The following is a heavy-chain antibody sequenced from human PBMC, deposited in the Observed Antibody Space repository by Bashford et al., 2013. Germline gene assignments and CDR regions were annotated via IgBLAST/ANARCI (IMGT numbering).Heavy chain of an antibody. CDR1: GYSFTSYW. J-gene: IGHJ6*02. V-gene: IGHV5-51*01. Sequence: GESLKISCKGSGYSFTSYWIGWVRQMPGKGLEWMGIIYPGDSDTRYSPSFQGQVTISADKSISTAYLQWSSLKASDTAMYYCARSKSQYGSGVNGMDVWGQGTTVTVSS. D-gene: IGHD3-10*01. CDR3: ARSKSQYGSGVNGMDV. CDR2: IYPGDSDT.